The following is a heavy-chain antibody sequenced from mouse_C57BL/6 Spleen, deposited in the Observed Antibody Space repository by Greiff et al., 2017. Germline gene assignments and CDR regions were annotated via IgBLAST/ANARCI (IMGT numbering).Heavy chain of an antibody. V-gene: IGHV1-26*01. J-gene: IGHJ2*01. CDR1: GYTFTDYY. CDR3: ASLFYFDY. Sequence: VQLQQSGPELVKPGASVKLSCKASGYTFTDYYMNWVKQSPGKSLEWIGDINPNNSGTSYNQKFKRKATLTVDTSSSTALKELRSLTSEASAFYCGASLFYFDYWGQGTTLTVSS. CDR2: INPNNSGT. D-gene: IGHD2-3*01.